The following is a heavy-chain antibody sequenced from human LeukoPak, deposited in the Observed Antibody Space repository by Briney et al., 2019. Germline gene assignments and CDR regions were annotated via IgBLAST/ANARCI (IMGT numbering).Heavy chain of an antibody. V-gene: IGHV4-34*01. CDR2: INHSGST. CDR1: GGSFSGYS. Sequence: PSETLSLTCAVYGGSFSGYSWSWIRQPPGKGLEWIGEINHSGSTNYNPSLKSRVTISVDTSKNQFSLGLSSVTAADTAVYYCATGRWISGNYYNFDYWGQGTLVTVSS. J-gene: IGHJ4*02. CDR3: ATGRWISGNYYNFDY. D-gene: IGHD1-26*01.